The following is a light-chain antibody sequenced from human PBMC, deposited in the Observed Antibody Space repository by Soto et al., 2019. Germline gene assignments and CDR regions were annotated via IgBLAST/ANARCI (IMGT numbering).Light chain of an antibody. Sequence: EIVMTQSPATLSVSPGERATLSCRASQSVSSNLAWYQQKSGQAPRLLIYGASTRATGIPARFSGSGSGTEFTLTISSLQSEYFAVYYCQHYNNSRPWTFGEGTKVEI. CDR1: QSVSSN. CDR3: QHYNNSRPWT. CDR2: GAS. J-gene: IGKJ1*01. V-gene: IGKV3-15*01.